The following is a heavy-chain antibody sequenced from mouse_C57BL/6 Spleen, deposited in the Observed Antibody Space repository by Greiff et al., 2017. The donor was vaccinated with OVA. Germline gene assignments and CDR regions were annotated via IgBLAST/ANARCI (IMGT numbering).Heavy chain of an antibody. D-gene: IGHD1-1*01. CDR3: ASFGYYYGSSPSRYFDV. V-gene: IGHV1-55*01. CDR1: GYTFTSYW. J-gene: IGHJ1*03. Sequence: VQLQQPGAELVKPGASVKMSCKASGYTFTSYWITWVKQRPGQGLEWIGDIYPGSGSTNYNEKVKSKATLTVDTSSSTAYMQLSSLTSEDSAVYYCASFGYYYGSSPSRYFDVWGTGTTVTVSS. CDR2: IYPGSGST.